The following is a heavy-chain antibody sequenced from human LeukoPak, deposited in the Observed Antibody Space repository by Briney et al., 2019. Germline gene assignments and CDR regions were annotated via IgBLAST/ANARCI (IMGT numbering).Heavy chain of an antibody. J-gene: IGHJ4*02. D-gene: IGHD5-12*01. V-gene: IGHV1-2*02. CDR2: INPNSGGT. CDR3: ARAIVDIVATVHFDY. Sequence: ASVKVSCKASGYTFTGYYRHWVRQAPGQGLEWMGWINPNSGGTNYAQKFQGRVTMTRDTSISTAYMELSRLRSDDTAVYYCARAIVDIVATVHFDYWGQGTLVTVSS. CDR1: GYTFTGYY.